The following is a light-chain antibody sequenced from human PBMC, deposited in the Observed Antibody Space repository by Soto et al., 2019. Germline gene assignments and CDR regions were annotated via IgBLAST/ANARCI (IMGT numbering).Light chain of an antibody. Sequence: EIVLTQSPVTLSLSPGERATLSCRASQSVTTFLDWYQQKPGQAPRLLIYDVSSRATGIPARFSGSGSGTDFTLTISSLEPEDFAVYYCQQRINWPLTFGGGTKLEIK. CDR3: QQRINWPLT. J-gene: IGKJ4*01. CDR2: DVS. V-gene: IGKV3-11*01. CDR1: QSVTTF.